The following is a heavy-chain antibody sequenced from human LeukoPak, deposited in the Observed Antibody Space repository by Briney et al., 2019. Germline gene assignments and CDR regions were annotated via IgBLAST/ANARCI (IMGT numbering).Heavy chain of an antibody. CDR2: IWNAGTNT. V-gene: IGHV3-33*01. CDR3: AGDTPPGGDYYFDY. D-gene: IGHD3-16*01. CDR1: GFSFSTYG. Sequence: GGSLRLSCAASGFSFSTYGMHWVRQAPGKGLEWVALIWNAGTNTYYADSVKGRFTISRDNSKNTLYLQMNSLRAEDTAVYYCAGDTPPGGDYYFDYWGQGTLIIVSS. J-gene: IGHJ4*02.